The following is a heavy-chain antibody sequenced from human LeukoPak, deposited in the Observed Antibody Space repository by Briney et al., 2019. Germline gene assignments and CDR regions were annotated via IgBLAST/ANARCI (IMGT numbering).Heavy chain of an antibody. Sequence: ESSETLSLTCTGSGGSISSYYWSWIRQPPGKGLEWIGYIYYSGTTNYNPSLKSRVTISVDTSKNQFSLKLSSVTAADTAVYYCARGVYIAAAQYAYWGQGTLVTVSS. CDR3: ARGVYIAAAQYAY. CDR1: GGSISSYY. CDR2: IYYSGTT. V-gene: IGHV4-59*01. J-gene: IGHJ4*02. D-gene: IGHD6-13*01.